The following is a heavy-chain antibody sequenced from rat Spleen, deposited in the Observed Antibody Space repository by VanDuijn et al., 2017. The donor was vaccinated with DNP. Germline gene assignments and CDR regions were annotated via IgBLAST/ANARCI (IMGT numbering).Heavy chain of an antibody. CDR3: ARYYGYNYAMDA. D-gene: IGHD1-9*01. J-gene: IGHJ4*01. Sequence: EVQLVESGGGLVQPGGSLKLSCAPSGITFSNYGMAWVRQAPTKGLEWVASISTSGGSTYYRDSVKGRFTVSRDNAKSTLYLQMDSLRSEDTATYYCARYYGYNYAMDAWGQGTSVTVSS. V-gene: IGHV5S13*01. CDR2: ISTSGGST. CDR1: GITFSNYG.